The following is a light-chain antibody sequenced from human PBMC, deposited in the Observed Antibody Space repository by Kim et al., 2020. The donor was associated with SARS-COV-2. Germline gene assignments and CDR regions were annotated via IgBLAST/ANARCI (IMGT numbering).Light chain of an antibody. Sequence: ASEGDRGTLPCRASQAISRHLAWYQQKPGKAPKLLIYAVSTLQTGVSPRFTGDRSGQDFTLTINSLQPEDSATYYCLQVYSYPYTFGPGTKLEIK. J-gene: IGKJ2*01. CDR2: AVS. CDR3: LQVYSYPYT. CDR1: QAISRH. V-gene: IGKV1-9*01.